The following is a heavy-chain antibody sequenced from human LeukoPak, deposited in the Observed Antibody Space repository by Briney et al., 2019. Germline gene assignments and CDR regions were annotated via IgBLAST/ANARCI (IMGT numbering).Heavy chain of an antibody. V-gene: IGHV1-2*02. J-gene: IGHJ5*02. CDR3: AREQLSTTSWFDP. Sequence: GASVKVSCKASGYTFTGYYLHWVRQAPGQGLEWMGWMNPDSGGTNFAQKFQGRVTMTRDTSISTAYMELSTLRSDDTAVYYYAREQLSTTSWFDPWGQGTLVTVSS. D-gene: IGHD5-12*01. CDR2: MNPDSGGT. CDR1: GYTFTGYY.